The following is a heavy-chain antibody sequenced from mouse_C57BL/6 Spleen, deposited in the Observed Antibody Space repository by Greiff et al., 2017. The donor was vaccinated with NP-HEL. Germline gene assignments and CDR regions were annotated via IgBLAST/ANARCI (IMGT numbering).Heavy chain of an antibody. Sequence: EVKLVESGGGLVQPKGSLKLSCAASGFSFNTYAMNWVRQAPGKGLEWVARIRSKSNNYATYYADSVKDRFTISRDDSESMLYLQMNNLKTEDTAMYYCVRHYGYYSFDYWGQGTTLTVSS. CDR2: IRSKSNNYAT. V-gene: IGHV10-1*01. J-gene: IGHJ2*01. CDR1: GFSFNTYA. D-gene: IGHD2-3*01. CDR3: VRHYGYYSFDY.